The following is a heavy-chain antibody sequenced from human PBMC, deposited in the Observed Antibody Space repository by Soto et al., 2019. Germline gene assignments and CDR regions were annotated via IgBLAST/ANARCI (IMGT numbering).Heavy chain of an antibody. CDR3: ANVRYSSGWYALGDY. D-gene: IGHD6-19*01. Sequence: QVQLVESGGGVVQPGRSLRLSCAASGFTFSSYGMHWVRQAPGKGLEWVAVISYDGSNKYYADSVKGRFTISRDNSKNTLYLQMNSLRAEDTAVYYCANVRYSSGWYALGDYWGQGTLVTVSS. CDR1: GFTFSSYG. CDR2: ISYDGSNK. V-gene: IGHV3-30*18. J-gene: IGHJ4*02.